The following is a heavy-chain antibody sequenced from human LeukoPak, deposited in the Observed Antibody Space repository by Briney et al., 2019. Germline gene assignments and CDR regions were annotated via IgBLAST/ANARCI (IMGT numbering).Heavy chain of an antibody. V-gene: IGHV1-2*02. CDR3: ARGNIATRRGENWFDP. CDR2: INSDSGGT. Sequence: ASVTVSCKASGYTFTGDFIHWVRQAPGQGLEWMGWINSDSGGTNYARKFQGRVTMTRDTSTSTPYMELSSLRSDDTAVFYCARGNIATRRGENWFDPWGQGTLVTVSS. D-gene: IGHD6-6*01. J-gene: IGHJ5*02. CDR1: GYTFTGDF.